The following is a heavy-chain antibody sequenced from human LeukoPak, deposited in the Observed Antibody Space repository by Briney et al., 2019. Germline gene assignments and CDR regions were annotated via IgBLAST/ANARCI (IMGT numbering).Heavy chain of an antibody. Sequence: PGGSLRLSCAASGFTFSSYWMSWVRQAPGKGLEWVANIKQDGSEKYYVDSVKGRFTISRDNAKNSLYLQMNSLRAEDTAVYYCARDHYYGSGSYPNYFDYWGQGTLVTVSS. V-gene: IGHV3-7*01. CDR2: IKQDGSEK. CDR1: GFTFSSYW. CDR3: ARDHYYGSGSYPNYFDY. D-gene: IGHD3-10*01. J-gene: IGHJ4*02.